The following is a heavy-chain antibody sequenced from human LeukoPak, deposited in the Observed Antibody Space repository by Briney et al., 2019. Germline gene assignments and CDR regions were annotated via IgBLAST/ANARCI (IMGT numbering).Heavy chain of an antibody. D-gene: IGHD6-13*01. CDR1: GFTFSDYY. CDR2: ISSSGSTI. J-gene: IGHJ5*02. CDR3: AKPTYSKNWFDP. Sequence: GGSLRLSCAASGFTFSDYYMSWIRQAPGKGLEWVSYISSSGSTIYYADSVKGRFTISRDNAKNSLYLQMNSLRAEDTAVYYCAKPTYSKNWFDPWGQGTLVTVSS. V-gene: IGHV3-11*01.